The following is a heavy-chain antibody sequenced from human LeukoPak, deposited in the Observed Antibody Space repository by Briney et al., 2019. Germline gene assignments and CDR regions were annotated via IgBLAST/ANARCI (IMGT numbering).Heavy chain of an antibody. CDR1: GFTFDDYG. CDR2: INWNGGST. CDR3: ARGLTYYDSSGYFPWDYFDY. D-gene: IGHD3-22*01. Sequence: GGSLRLSCAASGFTFDDYGMSWVRQAPGKGLEWVSDINWNGGSTGYADSVKGRFTISRDNAKNSLYLQMNRLRAEDTALYYCARGLTYYDSSGYFPWDYFDYWGQGTLVTVSS. V-gene: IGHV3-20*04. J-gene: IGHJ4*02.